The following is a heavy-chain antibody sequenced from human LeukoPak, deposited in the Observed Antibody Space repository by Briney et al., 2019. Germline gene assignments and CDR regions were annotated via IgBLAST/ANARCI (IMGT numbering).Heavy chain of an antibody. CDR3: ASSPAYYDILTGYLNPYYFDY. CDR2: IYYSGST. D-gene: IGHD3-9*01. J-gene: IGHJ4*02. V-gene: IGHV4-30-4*08. Sequence: SQTLSLTCTVAGGSISSGDYYWSWIRQPPGKGLEWIGYIYYSGSTYSNPSLKSRVTISVDTSKNQFSLKLSSVTAADTAVYYCASSPAYYDILTGYLNPYYFDYWGQGTLVTVSS. CDR1: GGSISSGDYY.